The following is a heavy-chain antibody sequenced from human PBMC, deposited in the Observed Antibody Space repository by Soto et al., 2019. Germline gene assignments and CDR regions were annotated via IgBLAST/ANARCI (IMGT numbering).Heavy chain of an antibody. CDR3: AREIYDSDTGPNFQYYFDS. J-gene: IGHJ4*02. V-gene: IGHV5-10-1*01. D-gene: IGHD3-22*01. CDR1: GYSFAVYW. CDR2: IDPSDSQT. Sequence: GESLKISCNGSGYSFAVYWITWVRQKPGKGLEWMGRIDPSDSQTYYSPSFRGHVTISVTKSITTVFLQWSSLRASDTAMYYCAREIYDSDTGPNFQYYFDSWGQGTPVTVSS.